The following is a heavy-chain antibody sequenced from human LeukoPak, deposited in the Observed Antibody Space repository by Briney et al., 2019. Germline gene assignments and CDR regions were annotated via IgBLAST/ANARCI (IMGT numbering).Heavy chain of an antibody. CDR3: ARSRTTYYDSLPDY. V-gene: IGHV4-59*01. CDR1: GGSISSYY. D-gene: IGHD3-3*01. CDR2: IYYSGST. J-gene: IGHJ4*02. Sequence: TPSETLSLTCTVSGGSISSYYWCWIRQPPGKGLEWIGYIYYSGSTNYNPSLKSRVTISVDTSKNQFSLKLSSVTAADTAVYYCARSRTTYYDSLPDYWGQGTLVTVSS.